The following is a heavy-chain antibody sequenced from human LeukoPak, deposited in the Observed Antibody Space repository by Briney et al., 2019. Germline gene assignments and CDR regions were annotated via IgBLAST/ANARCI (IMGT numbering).Heavy chain of an antibody. CDR1: GFTFTMSS. V-gene: IGHV3-7*01. Sequence: RGSLRLSCAVFGFTFTMSSMACVRQAPEEGRGWVANIKQDGSTKHYADSLKGRFTISRDNPKNSLYLQMSNLRADDTAVYYCTRDTDGSLDYWGQGILVTVAS. CDR3: TRDTDGSLDY. D-gene: IGHD1-26*01. CDR2: IKQDGSTK. J-gene: IGHJ4*02.